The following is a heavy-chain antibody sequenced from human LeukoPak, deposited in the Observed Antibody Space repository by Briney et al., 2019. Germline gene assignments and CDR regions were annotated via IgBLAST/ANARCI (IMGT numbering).Heavy chain of an antibody. CDR2: LSYDDTNE. CDR1: EFIFSRYA. V-gene: IGHV3-30*04. Sequence: GGSLRLSCAASEFIFSRYAMHWVRQAPGKGLEWVAILSYDDTNEYYADSVAGRFTISRDNSKNTLYLQMNSLRPDDTAVYYCARDRRDGNNLAFHFDYWGQGTLVTVS. CDR3: ARDRRDGNNLAFHFDY. D-gene: IGHD5-24*01. J-gene: IGHJ4*02.